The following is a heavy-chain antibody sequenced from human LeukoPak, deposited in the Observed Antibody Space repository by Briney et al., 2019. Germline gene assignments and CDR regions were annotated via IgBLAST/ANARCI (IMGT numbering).Heavy chain of an antibody. D-gene: IGHD1-26*01. CDR3: ARDGSSPNDFDY. Sequence: GGSLRLSCAASGFTFSSYRMNWVRPAAAMGLEWVSSISSSSSYIYYADSVKARFTISRDNAKNSLYLQMNSLRAEDTAVYYWARDGSSPNDFDYWGQGTLVTVSS. CDR1: GFTFSSYR. J-gene: IGHJ4*02. CDR2: ISSSSSYI. V-gene: IGHV3-21*01.